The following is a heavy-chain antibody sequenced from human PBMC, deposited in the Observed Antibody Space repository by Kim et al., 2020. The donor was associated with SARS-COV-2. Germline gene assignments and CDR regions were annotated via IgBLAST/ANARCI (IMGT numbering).Heavy chain of an antibody. D-gene: IGHD2-15*01. Sequence: SVKVSCKASGGTFSSYAISWVRQAPGQGLEWMGGIIPIFGTANYAQKFQGRVTITADESTSTAYMELSSLRSEDTAVYYCASPATYCSGGSCYSRGLDYWGQGTLVTVSS. CDR3: ASPATYCSGGSCYSRGLDY. CDR1: GGTFSSYA. CDR2: IIPIFGTA. V-gene: IGHV1-69*13. J-gene: IGHJ4*02.